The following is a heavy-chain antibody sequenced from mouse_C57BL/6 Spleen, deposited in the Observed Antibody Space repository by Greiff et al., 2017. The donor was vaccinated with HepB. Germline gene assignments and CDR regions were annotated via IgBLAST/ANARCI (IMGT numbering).Heavy chain of an antibody. J-gene: IGHJ3*01. Sequence: VQLQQSGAELVMPGASVKLSCKASGYTFTSYWMHWVKQRPGQGLEWIGEIDPSDSYTNYNQKFKGKSTLTVDKSSSTAYMQLSSLTSEDSAVYYCARTGYSNYVWFAYWGQGTLVTVSA. D-gene: IGHD2-5*01. CDR3: ARTGYSNYVWFAY. CDR1: GYTFTSYW. CDR2: IDPSDSYT. V-gene: IGHV1-69*01.